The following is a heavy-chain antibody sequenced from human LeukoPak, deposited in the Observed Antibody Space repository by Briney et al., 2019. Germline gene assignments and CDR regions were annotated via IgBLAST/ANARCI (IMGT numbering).Heavy chain of an antibody. CDR3: ARVASNYGDYEGDFDY. Sequence: ASVKVSCKASGYTFTGYYMHWVRQAPGQGLEWMGWINPNSGGTNYAQKFQGRVTTTRDTSISTAYMQLSRLRSDDTAVYYCARVASNYGDYEGDFDYWGQGTLVTVSS. J-gene: IGHJ4*02. CDR2: INPNSGGT. D-gene: IGHD4-17*01. V-gene: IGHV1-2*02. CDR1: GYTFTGYY.